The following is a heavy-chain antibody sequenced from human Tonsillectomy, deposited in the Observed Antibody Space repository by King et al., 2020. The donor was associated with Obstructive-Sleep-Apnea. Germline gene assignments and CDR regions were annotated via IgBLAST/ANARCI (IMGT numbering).Heavy chain of an antibody. CDR1: GYSFTSYW. J-gene: IGHJ5*02. Sequence: QLVQSGAELKKPGESLRISCKGSGYSFTSYWISWVRQMPGKGLEWMGRVDPSDSYTKYSPSFQGHVTISADKSISTAYLQWSGLKAADTAMYYWARLWYSTTLNWFDPWGQGTLVTVSS. CDR2: VDPSDSYT. D-gene: IGHD6-13*01. V-gene: IGHV5-10-1*03. CDR3: ARLWYSTTLNWFDP.